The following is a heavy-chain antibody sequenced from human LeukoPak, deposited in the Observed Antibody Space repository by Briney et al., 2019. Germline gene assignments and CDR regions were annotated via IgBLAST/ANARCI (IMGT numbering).Heavy chain of an antibody. CDR2: ISNSGANT. CDR1: GFTFSSYS. V-gene: IGHV3-23*01. Sequence: GGTLRLSCAASGFTFSSYSMIWVRQAPGKGLEWVSAISNSGANTFYADSVKGRFTISRDNAKNSLYLQMNSLRAEDTAVYYCARGRYDSSGSYSLFDYWGQGTLVTVSS. D-gene: IGHD3-22*01. CDR3: ARGRYDSSGSYSLFDY. J-gene: IGHJ4*02.